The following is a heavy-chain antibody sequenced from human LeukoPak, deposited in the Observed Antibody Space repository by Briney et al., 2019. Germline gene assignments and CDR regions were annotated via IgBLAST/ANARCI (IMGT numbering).Heavy chain of an antibody. CDR3: ASGPTGFA. CDR1: GFIFSNYE. D-gene: IGHD1-14*01. CDR2: IKSDGSST. J-gene: IGHJ5*02. V-gene: IGHV3-74*01. Sequence: GGSLRLSCVASGFIFSNYEMNWVRQTPGKGLEWVSRIKSDGSSTRYADSVKGRFTVSRDNAKNTLYLQMNSLRAEGTAVYFCASGPTGFAWGQGTLVTVSS.